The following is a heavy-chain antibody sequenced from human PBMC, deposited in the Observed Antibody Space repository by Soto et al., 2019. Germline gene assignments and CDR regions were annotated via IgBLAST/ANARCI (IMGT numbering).Heavy chain of an antibody. CDR2: IWYDGSNK. V-gene: IGHV3-33*01. J-gene: IGHJ3*02. CDR3: ARKSPSAYVDTAMVPDAFDI. Sequence: PGGSLRLSCAASGFTFSSYGMHWVRQAPGKGLEWVAVIWYDGSNKYYADSVKGRFTISRDNAKNSLYLQMNSLRAEDTAVYYCARKSPSAYVDTAMVPDAFDIWGQGTMVTVSS. D-gene: IGHD5-18*01. CDR1: GFTFSSYG.